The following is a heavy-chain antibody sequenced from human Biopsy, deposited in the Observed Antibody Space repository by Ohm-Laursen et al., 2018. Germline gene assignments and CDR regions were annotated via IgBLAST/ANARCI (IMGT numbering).Heavy chain of an antibody. D-gene: IGHD3-9*01. J-gene: IGHJ1*01. Sequence: SSVKVSCKAPGGTFSRYGINWVRQAPGQGLEWLGGNIPILGTGNYAQKFQGRVTVAADTSTGTATMELRSLRSDDTAVYYCATKLTGYFHHWGQGTLVTVSS. V-gene: IGHV1-69*06. CDR3: ATKLTGYFHH. CDR2: NIPILGTG. CDR1: GGTFSRYG.